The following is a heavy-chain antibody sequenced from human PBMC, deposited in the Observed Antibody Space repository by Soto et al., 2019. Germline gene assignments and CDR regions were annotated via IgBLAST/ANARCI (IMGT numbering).Heavy chain of an antibody. Sequence: EVRVVESGGGLVQPGGSLRLSCAASGFAFSNDWMTWVRQASGKGLEWVASIKEDGTNTYYADSVRGRFTLSRDNAKNSLFLQMNSLRAEDTAVYSCARGGGIVDNWGQGTLVTVSS. J-gene: IGHJ4*02. D-gene: IGHD3-10*01. V-gene: IGHV3-7*01. CDR3: ARGGGIVDN. CDR2: IKEDGTNT. CDR1: GFAFSNDW.